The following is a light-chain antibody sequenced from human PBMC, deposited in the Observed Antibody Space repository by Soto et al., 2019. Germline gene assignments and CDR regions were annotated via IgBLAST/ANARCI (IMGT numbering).Light chain of an antibody. CDR3: SSYTITSTYV. V-gene: IGLV2-14*01. CDR2: EVG. J-gene: IGLJ1*01. Sequence: QSVLTQPASVSGSPGQSITISCTGTSSDVGGYNYVSWYQQHPGKAPKLMIYEVGDRPSGVSNRFSGSKSGNTASLTISGLQAEDEADYYCSSYTITSTYVFGTGTKVTAL. CDR1: SSDVGGYNY.